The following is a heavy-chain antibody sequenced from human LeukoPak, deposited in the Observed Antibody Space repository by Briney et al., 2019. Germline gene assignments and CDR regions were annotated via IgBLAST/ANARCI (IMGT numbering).Heavy chain of an antibody. D-gene: IGHD3-10*01. CDR3: ARHDSYIPY. Sequence: GGSLRLTCAASGFTFTNYAMSWVRQAPGKGLEWVSGISDVEKIPYYSDSVKGRFTISRDNSKKTVYLQMNNLRAEDTAVYFCARHDSYIPYWGQGIPVTVSS. CDR2: ISDVEKIP. J-gene: IGHJ4*02. V-gene: IGHV3-23*01. CDR1: GFTFTNYA.